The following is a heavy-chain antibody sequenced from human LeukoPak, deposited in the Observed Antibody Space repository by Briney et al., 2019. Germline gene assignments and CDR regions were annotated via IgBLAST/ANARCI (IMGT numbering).Heavy chain of an antibody. Sequence: PGRSLRLSCAASGFTFSNYDMHWVRQAPGKGLEWVAVISYDGSNKYYADSVKGRFTISRDNSKNTLYLQMNSLRAEDTAVYYCAKYRGSGWSYAFDIWGQGTMVTVSS. CDR2: ISYDGSNK. J-gene: IGHJ3*02. D-gene: IGHD6-19*01. CDR1: GFTFSNYD. CDR3: AKYRGSGWSYAFDI. V-gene: IGHV3-30*18.